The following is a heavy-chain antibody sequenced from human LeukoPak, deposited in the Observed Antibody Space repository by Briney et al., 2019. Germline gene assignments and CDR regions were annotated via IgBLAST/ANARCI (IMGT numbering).Heavy chain of an antibody. D-gene: IGHD2-2*01. Sequence: GASVKVSCKASGYTFTSYDINRVRQATGQGLEWMGWMNPNSGNTGYAQKFQGRVTMTRNTSISTAYMELSSLRSEDTAVFYCARRSSTSRGPYYFDYWGQGTLVTVSS. CDR3: ARRSSTSRGPYYFDY. J-gene: IGHJ4*02. CDR2: MNPNSGNT. V-gene: IGHV1-8*01. CDR1: GYTFTSYD.